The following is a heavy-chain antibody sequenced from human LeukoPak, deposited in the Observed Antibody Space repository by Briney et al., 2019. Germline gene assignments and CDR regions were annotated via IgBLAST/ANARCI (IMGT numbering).Heavy chain of an antibody. V-gene: IGHV1-2*02. CDR2: INPNSGGT. CDR1: GYTFSGYY. J-gene: IGHJ4*02. D-gene: IGHD2-15*01. CDR3: ARDRGYCSGGSCQNFDY. Sequence: VASVKVSCKASGYTFSGYYMHWVRQAPGQGLEWMGWINPNSGGTNYAQKFQGRVTMTRDTSISTAYMELGRLRSDDTAVYYCARDRGYCSGGSCQNFDYWGQGTLATVSS.